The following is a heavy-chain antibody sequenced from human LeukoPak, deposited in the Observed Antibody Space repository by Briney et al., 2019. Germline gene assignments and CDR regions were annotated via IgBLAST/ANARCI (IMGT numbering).Heavy chain of an antibody. J-gene: IGHJ4*02. CDR2: IYTTGNT. V-gene: IGHV4-4*07. CDR1: GGSISSYY. Sequence: PSETLSLTCSVSGGSISSYYWSWIRQPAGKGREWIGRIYTTGNTDYNPSLKSRVTMSVDTSKNQFSLNLSSVTAADTAVYYCARDARGWSGFDYWGRGTLVTVSS. D-gene: IGHD3-3*01. CDR3: ARDARGWSGFDY.